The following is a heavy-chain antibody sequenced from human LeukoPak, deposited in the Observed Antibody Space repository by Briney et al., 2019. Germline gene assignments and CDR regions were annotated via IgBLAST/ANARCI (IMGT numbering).Heavy chain of an antibody. CDR3: AREGNYDILTATNLFDY. CDR1: GGSISSYY. V-gene: IGHV4-4*07. CDR2: IYTSGST. Sequence: SETLSLTCTVSGGSISSYYWSWIRQPAGKGLEWIGRIYTSGSTNYNPPLKSRVTISVDKSKNQFSLKLSSVTAADTAVYYCAREGNYDILTATNLFDYWGQGTLVTVSS. D-gene: IGHD3-9*01. J-gene: IGHJ4*02.